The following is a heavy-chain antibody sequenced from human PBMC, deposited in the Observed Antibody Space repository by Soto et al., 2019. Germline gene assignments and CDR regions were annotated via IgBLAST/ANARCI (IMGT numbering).Heavy chain of an antibody. CDR1: GFNFRSYG. V-gene: IGHV3-48*03. D-gene: IGHD3-10*01. J-gene: IGHJ6*02. CDR3: ARNGGGLGL. Sequence: GGSLRLSCAASGFNFRSYGMVWVRQAPGKGLEWVSYISDSGSTTFYADSVKGRFTVSRDNAKNSLYLQVNSLRAEDTAVYYCARNGGGLGLWGQGTTGNVS. CDR2: ISDSGSTT.